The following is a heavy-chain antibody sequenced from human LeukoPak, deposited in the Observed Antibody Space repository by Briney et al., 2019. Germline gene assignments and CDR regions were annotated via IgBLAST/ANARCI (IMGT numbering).Heavy chain of an antibody. CDR2: IIPIFGTA. D-gene: IGHD3-10*01. CDR3: AREGVNGIDV. CDR1: GGTFSSYA. Sequence: GSSVKVSCKASGGTFSSYAISWVRQAPGQGLEWMGGIIPIFGTANYAQKFRGRVTITADESTSTAYMELSSLRSEDTAVYYCAREGVNGIDVWGQGTTVTVSS. V-gene: IGHV1-69*01. J-gene: IGHJ6*02.